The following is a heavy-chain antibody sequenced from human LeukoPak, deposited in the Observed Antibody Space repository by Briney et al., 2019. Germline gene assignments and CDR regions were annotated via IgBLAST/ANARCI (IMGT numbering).Heavy chain of an antibody. J-gene: IGHJ4*02. CDR3: ARDLGSGYYIDY. D-gene: IGHD3-22*01. V-gene: IGHV4-30-4*08. CDR1: GGSISSGSYY. CDR2: IYYSGST. Sequence: SQTLSLTCTVSGGSISSGSYYWSWIRQPPGKGLEWIGYIYYSGSTYYNPSLKSRVTISVDTSKNQFSLKLSSVTAADTAVYYCARDLGSGYYIDYWGQGTLVTVSS.